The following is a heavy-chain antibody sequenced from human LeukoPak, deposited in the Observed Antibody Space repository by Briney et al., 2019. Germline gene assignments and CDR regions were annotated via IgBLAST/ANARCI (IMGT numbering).Heavy chain of an antibody. V-gene: IGHV3-53*01. CDR2: LYSDGNT. D-gene: IGHD1-14*01. Sequence: GGSLRLSCAASGFTVITNDMTWVRQAPGKGLKWVSVLYSDGNTKYADSVQGRFTISRDNSKNTLYLEMNSLSPDDTAVYYCARGVEPLAANTLAYWGQGTQVTVSS. CDR3: ARGVEPLAANTLAY. J-gene: IGHJ4*02. CDR1: GFTVITND.